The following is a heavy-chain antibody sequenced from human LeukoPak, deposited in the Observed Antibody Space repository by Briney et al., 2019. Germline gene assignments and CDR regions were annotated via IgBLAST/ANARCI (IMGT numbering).Heavy chain of an antibody. D-gene: IGHD3-3*01. Sequence: SETLSLTCTVSGGSISSSSYYWGWIRQPPGKGLEWIGSIYYSGSTYYNPSLKSRVTISVDTSENQFSLKLSSVTAADTAVYYCASNVLRFLEWLSGPDYWGQGTLVTVSS. V-gene: IGHV4-39*01. J-gene: IGHJ4*02. CDR1: GGSISSSSYY. CDR2: IYYSGST. CDR3: ASNVLRFLEWLSGPDY.